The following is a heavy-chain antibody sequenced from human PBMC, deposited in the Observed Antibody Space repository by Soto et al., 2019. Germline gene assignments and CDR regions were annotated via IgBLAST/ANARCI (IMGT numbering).Heavy chain of an antibody. CDR3: ARVDSSGYQPFDY. V-gene: IGHV4-30-4*01. CDR2: IYYSGST. J-gene: IGHJ4*01. Sequence: PSETLSLTCTVSGGSISSGDYYWSWIRQPPGKGLEWIGYIYYSGSTYYNPSLKSRVTISVDTSKNQFSLKLSSVTAADTAVYYCARVDSSGYQPFDYWGLGTLVTVSS. CDR1: GGSISSGDYY. D-gene: IGHD3-22*01.